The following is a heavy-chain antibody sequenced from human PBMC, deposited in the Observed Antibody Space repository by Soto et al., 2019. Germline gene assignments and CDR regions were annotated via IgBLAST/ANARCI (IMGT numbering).Heavy chain of an antibody. J-gene: IGHJ6*03. CDR1: GFTFSSYS. CDR2: ISSSSSYI. V-gene: IGHV3-21*01. D-gene: IGHD5-18*01. CDR3: ASPSGYSYGYYYYYYMDV. Sequence: SGGSLRLSCAASGFTFSSYSMNWVRQAPGKGLEWVSSISSSSSYIYYADSVKGRFTISRDNAKNSLYLQMNSLRAEDTAVYYCASPSGYSYGYYYYYYMDVWGKGTTVTVSS.